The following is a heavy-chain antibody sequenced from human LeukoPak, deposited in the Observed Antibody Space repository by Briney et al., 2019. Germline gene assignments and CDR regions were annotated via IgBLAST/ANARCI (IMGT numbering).Heavy chain of an antibody. CDR2: ISGSGGST. CDR1: GFTFSSYA. CDR3: AKDSTYSSSAGFGY. Sequence: GGSLRLSCAASGFTFSSYAMSWVRQAPGKGLEWVSAISGSGGSTYYADSVKGQFTISRDNSKNTLYLQMNSLRAEDTAVYYCAKDSTYSSSAGFGYWGQGTLVTVSS. V-gene: IGHV3-23*01. J-gene: IGHJ4*02. D-gene: IGHD6-13*01.